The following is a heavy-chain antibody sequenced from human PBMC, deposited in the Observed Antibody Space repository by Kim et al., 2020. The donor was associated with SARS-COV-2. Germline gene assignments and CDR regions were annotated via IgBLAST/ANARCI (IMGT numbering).Heavy chain of an antibody. Sequence: GGSLRLSCAASGFTFSSYWMHWVRQAPGKGLVWVSRINSDGTTTNHADSVKGRFTISRDNAKNTLYLQMNSLRAEDTALYYCTKLRDGSPRVNDAFNIWGQGTMVTVSS. J-gene: IGHJ3*02. CDR1: GFTFSSYW. V-gene: IGHV3-74*01. D-gene: IGHD1-26*01. CDR3: TKLRDGSPRVNDAFNI. CDR2: INSDGTTT.